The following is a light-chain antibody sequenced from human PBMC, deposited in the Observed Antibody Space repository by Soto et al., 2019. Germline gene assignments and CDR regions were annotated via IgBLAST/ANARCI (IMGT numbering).Light chain of an antibody. J-gene: IGLJ1*01. V-gene: IGLV2-14*01. Sequence: QSVLTQPASVSGSPGQSITISCTGTSSDVGGYNSVSWYQQHPGKAPKLILYDVTDRPSGVSYRFSGSKSGNTASLTISGLQAAYEADYVCSSFSSRMTNVFGSGTKVTVL. CDR2: DVT. CDR3: SSFSSRMTNV. CDR1: SSDVGGYNS.